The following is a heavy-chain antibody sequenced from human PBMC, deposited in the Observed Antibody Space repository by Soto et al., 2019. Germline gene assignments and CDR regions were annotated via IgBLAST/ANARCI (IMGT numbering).Heavy chain of an antibody. Sequence: QVQLVESGGGVVQPGRSLRLSCAASGFTFSSYAMHWVRQAPGKGLELVAVISYDGSNKYYADSVKGRFTISRDNSKNTLYLQMNSLRAADTAVYYCARERWLVDYSYGMDVWGQGTTVTVSS. J-gene: IGHJ6*02. V-gene: IGHV3-30-3*01. CDR3: ARERWLVDYSYGMDV. CDR2: ISYDGSNK. CDR1: GFTFSSYA. D-gene: IGHD6-19*01.